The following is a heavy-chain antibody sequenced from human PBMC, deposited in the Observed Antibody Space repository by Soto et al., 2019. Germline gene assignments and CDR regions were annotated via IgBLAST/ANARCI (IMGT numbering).Heavy chain of an antibody. CDR3: ARQEPYYYGSGAWYYMDV. CDR1: GYTFTSYG. Sequence: QVQLVQSGAEVKKPGASVKVSCKASGYTFTSYGISWVRQDPGQGLEWMGWISAYNGNTNYAQKLQGRVTMTTDTSTSTAYMELRSLRSDDTAVYYCARQEPYYYGSGAWYYMDVWGKGTTVTVSS. J-gene: IGHJ6*03. D-gene: IGHD3-10*01. CDR2: ISAYNGNT. V-gene: IGHV1-18*01.